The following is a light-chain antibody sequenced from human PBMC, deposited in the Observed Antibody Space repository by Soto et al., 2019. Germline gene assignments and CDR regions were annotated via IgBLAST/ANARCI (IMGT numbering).Light chain of an antibody. CDR3: QKHNNWPFH. CDR2: GAS. CDR1: QKISSY. Sequence: IGLKQSPATLSWSPGKRATLSCRASQKISSYLIWYQQKPGQAPRLLIYGASTRATGVPARFSGSGSVTELTPPTSSLQSEDSGVYYSQKHNNWPFHFGPGT. J-gene: IGKJ3*01. V-gene: IGKV3-15*01.